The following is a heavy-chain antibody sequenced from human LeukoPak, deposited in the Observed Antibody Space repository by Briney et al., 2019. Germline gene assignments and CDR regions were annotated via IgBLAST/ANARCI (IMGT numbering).Heavy chain of an antibody. D-gene: IGHD2-15*01. CDR3: AREGIVVVVAEIDY. V-gene: IGHV3-7*03. J-gene: IGHJ4*02. CDR1: GFTFSSYW. CDR2: IKQDGSEK. Sequence: GGSLRLSCAASGFTFSSYWMSWVRQAPGKGLEWVANIKQDGSEKYYVDSVKGRFTISRDNAKNSLYLQMNSLRAEDTAVYYCAREGIVVVVAEIDYWGQGTLVTVSS.